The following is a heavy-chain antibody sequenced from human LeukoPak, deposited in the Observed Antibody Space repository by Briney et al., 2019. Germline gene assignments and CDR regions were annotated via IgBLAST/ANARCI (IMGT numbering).Heavy chain of an antibody. J-gene: IGHJ4*02. Sequence: GASVKVSCKVSGYTLTELSMHWVRQAPGKGLEWMGGFDPEDGETIYAQKFQGRVTMTEDTSTDTAYMELSSLRSEDTAVYYCATAAEMATILKLDYWGQGTLVTVSS. CDR1: GYTLTELS. D-gene: IGHD5-24*01. CDR3: ATAAEMATILKLDY. CDR2: FDPEDGET. V-gene: IGHV1-24*01.